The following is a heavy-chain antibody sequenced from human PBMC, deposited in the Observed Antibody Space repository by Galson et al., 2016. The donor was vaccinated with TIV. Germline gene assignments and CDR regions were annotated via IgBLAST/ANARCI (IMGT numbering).Heavy chain of an antibody. CDR2: ISHTGNT. D-gene: IGHD3-3*01. CDR1: GVSTSSSY. Sequence: SETLSLTCSVFGVSTSSSYWSWIRQSPGKRPEWIGYISHTGNTNYKTSLKSRVTISVDTSKNQINLRMTSVTAADTAFYYCARGITIFGIIRPAPFDPWGQGTLVTVAS. CDR3: ARGITIFGIIRPAPFDP. J-gene: IGHJ5*02. V-gene: IGHV4-59*01.